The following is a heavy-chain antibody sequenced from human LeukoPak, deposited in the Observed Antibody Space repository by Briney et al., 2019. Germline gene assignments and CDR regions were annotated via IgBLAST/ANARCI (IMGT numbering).Heavy chain of an antibody. CDR3: VKSAGKDGYRDVFDI. V-gene: IGHV3-23*01. Sequence: GGSLRLSCVPSGITFSNSALGWVRQAPGKGLEWVSTITKSGDQTHYADSVRGLFTISRDIFKNTLYLQMNSLRAEDTAVYHCVKSAGKDGYRDVFDIWGQGTVVTVSS. D-gene: IGHD5-24*01. J-gene: IGHJ3*02. CDR2: ITKSGDQT. CDR1: GITFSNSA.